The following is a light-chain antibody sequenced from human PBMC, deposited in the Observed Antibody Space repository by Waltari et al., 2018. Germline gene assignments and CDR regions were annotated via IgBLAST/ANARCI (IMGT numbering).Light chain of an antibody. CDR3: AAGDDSLKGV. Sequence: QSVLTQPPSASGTPGQRVTISCSGSRSSIGRKTVNWYQQLPGIAPKLRIDSNNQGPPGGPDRVAGSKSGTSGSLAISGLEAEDGADYYCAAGDDSLKGVFGGGTKLTVL. CDR1: RSSIGRKT. V-gene: IGLV1-44*01. J-gene: IGLJ2*01. CDR2: SNN.